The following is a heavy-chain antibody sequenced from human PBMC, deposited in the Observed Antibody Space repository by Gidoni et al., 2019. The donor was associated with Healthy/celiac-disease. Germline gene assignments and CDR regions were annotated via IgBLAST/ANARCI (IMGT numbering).Heavy chain of an antibody. V-gene: IGHV4-34*01. CDR1: GGSFSGYY. J-gene: IGHJ4*02. Sequence: QVQLQQWGAGLLKPSETLSLTCAVYGGSFSGYYWSWIRQPPGKGLEWIGEINHSGSTNYNPSLKSRVTISVDTSKNQFSLKLSFVTAADTAVYYCARGKYYYDSGFDYWGQGTLVTVSS. CDR2: INHSGST. D-gene: IGHD3-22*01. CDR3: ARGKYYYDSGFDY.